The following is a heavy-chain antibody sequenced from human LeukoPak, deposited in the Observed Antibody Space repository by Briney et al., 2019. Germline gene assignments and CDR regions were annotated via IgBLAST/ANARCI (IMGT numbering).Heavy chain of an antibody. CDR1: GFTFDDYA. J-gene: IGHJ4*02. V-gene: IGHV3-9*01. CDR3: AKVGARYSSSSGPFYFDY. CDR2: ISWNSGSI. D-gene: IGHD6-6*01. Sequence: GGSLRLSCAASGFTFDDYAIHWVRQAPGKGLEWLSGISWNSGSIVYADSVRGRFTISRDNAKSSLYLQMNSLRAEDTALYYCAKVGARYSSSSGPFYFDYWGQGTLVTVSS.